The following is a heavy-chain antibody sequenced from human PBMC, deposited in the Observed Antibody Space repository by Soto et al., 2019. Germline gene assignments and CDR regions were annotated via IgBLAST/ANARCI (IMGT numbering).Heavy chain of an antibody. CDR2: MNPNSGNT. CDR1: GYTFTSYD. Sequence: QVQLVQSGAEVQKPGASVKVSCKASGYTFTSYDINWVRQATGQGLEWMGWMNPNSGNTGYAQKFQGRVSMTRNTSISTAYMELSSLRSEDTAVYYCARRYCSGGGCSHWSDPWGQGTLVTVSS. J-gene: IGHJ5*02. D-gene: IGHD2-15*01. CDR3: ARRYCSGGGCSHWSDP. V-gene: IGHV1-8*01.